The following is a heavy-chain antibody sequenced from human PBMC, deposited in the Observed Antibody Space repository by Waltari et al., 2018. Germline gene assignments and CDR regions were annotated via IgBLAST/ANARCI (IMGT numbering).Heavy chain of an antibody. D-gene: IGHD6-19*01. CDR1: GLTVSANY. V-gene: IGHV3-53*04. CDR3: ARGVAGGFDI. CDR2: LYSDERT. J-gene: IGHJ3*02. Sequence: SGLTVSANYMSWVRQAPGKGLEWVSVLYSDERTYYADSVKGRFTISRHNSRNILYFQMNRLRIEDTAVYYCARGVAGGFDIWGQGTRVTVSS.